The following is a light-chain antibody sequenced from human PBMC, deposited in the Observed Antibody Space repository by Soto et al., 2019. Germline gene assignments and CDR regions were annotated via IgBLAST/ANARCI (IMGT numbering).Light chain of an antibody. Sequence: QSALTQPPSASGTPGQRVTISCSGSNSNIGSNAVNWYQQLPGTAPKLLIYSNTQRPSVVPDRFAGSKSGTSASLAISGVQSEDEDDYYCATWDDSVNGPVFGGGTKLTVL. CDR2: SNT. CDR1: NSNIGSNA. CDR3: ATWDDSVNGPV. V-gene: IGLV1-44*01. J-gene: IGLJ2*01.